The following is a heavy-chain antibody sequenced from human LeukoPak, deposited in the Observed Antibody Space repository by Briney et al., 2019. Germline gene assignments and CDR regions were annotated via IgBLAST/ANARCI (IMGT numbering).Heavy chain of an antibody. Sequence: KTSQTLSLTCTVSGGSISSGDYYWSWIRQPPGKGLEWIGYIYYSGSTYYNPSLKSRVTISVDTSKNQFSLKLSSVTTADTAMYYCARHAGLGLGSRYMDVWGKGTTVTVSS. CDR3: ARHAGLGLGSRYMDV. D-gene: IGHD1-1*01. CDR1: GGSISSGDYY. J-gene: IGHJ6*03. V-gene: IGHV4-30-4*08. CDR2: IYYSGST.